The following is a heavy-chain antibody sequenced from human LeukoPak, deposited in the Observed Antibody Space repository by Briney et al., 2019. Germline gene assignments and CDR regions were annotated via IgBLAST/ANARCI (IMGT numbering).Heavy chain of an antibody. CDR2: IYSDGTT. D-gene: IGHD3-10*01. CDR1: GFTVSSNY. Sequence: PGGSLRLSCAASGFTVSSNYMSWVRQAPGKGLECVSVIYSDGTTYYADSVKGRFTISRDKSKNTLYLHMNILRDEDTAVYYWAVYYYCSGSQKKYYYAMDLWGKGTTVTVSS. CDR3: AVYYYCSGSQKKYYYAMDL. V-gene: IGHV3-53*01. J-gene: IGHJ6*04.